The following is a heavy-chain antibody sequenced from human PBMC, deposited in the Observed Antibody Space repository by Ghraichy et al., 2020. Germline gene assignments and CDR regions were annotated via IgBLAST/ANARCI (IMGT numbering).Heavy chain of an antibody. CDR1: GGSISSYY. V-gene: IGHV4-59*08. Sequence: SETLSLTCTVSGGSISSYYWSWIRQPPGKGLEWIGYIYYSGSTNYNPSLKSRVTISVDTSKNQFSLKLSSVTAADTAVYYCARRRKNWNYFDYYGMDVWGQGTTVTVSS. J-gene: IGHJ6*02. CDR2: IYYSGST. CDR3: ARRRKNWNYFDYYGMDV. D-gene: IGHD1-1*01.